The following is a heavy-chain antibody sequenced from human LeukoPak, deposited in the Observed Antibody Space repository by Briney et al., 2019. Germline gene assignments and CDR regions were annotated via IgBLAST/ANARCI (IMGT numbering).Heavy chain of an antibody. D-gene: IGHD5-18*01. CDR2: ISSSSSYI. CDR3: ARAARGYSYGLPPPSDY. CDR1: GFTFSSYS. Sequence: GGSLRLSCAASGFTFSSYSMNWVRQAPGKGLEWVSSISSSSSYIYYADSVKGRFTISRDNAKNSLYPQMNRLRAEDTAVYYCARAARGYSYGLPPPSDYWGQGTLVTVSS. J-gene: IGHJ4*02. V-gene: IGHV3-21*01.